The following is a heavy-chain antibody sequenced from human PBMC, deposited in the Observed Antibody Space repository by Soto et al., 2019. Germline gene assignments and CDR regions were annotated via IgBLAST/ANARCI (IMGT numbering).Heavy chain of an antibody. J-gene: IGHJ4*02. D-gene: IGHD3-22*01. CDR2: MSNSGST. CDR1: GGSISTYY. Sequence: SETLSLTCTVSGGSISTYYWTWIRQPPEKGLEWIGYMSNSGSTNYNPSLKSRVTMSVDTSNNQFSLKLSSVTAADTAVYYCARVGVTMIVVHFDYWGQGTLVTVSS. V-gene: IGHV4-59*01. CDR3: ARVGVTMIVVHFDY.